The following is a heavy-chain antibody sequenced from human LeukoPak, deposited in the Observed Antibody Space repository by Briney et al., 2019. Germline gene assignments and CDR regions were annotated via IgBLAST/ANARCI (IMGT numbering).Heavy chain of an antibody. J-gene: IGHJ4*02. CDR3: ARVRFGVLIDY. CDR1: GFTFSSYS. V-gene: IGHV3-48*04. D-gene: IGHD3-10*01. CDR2: ISSSSSTI. Sequence: GGSLRLSCAASGFTFSSYSMNWVRQAPGKGLEWVSYISSSSSTIYYADSVKGRFTISRDNAKNSLYLQMNSLRAEDTAVYYCARVRFGVLIDYWGQETLVTVSS.